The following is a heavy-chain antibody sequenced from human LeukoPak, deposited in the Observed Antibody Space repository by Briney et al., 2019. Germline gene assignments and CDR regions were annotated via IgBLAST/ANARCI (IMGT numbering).Heavy chain of an antibody. J-gene: IGHJ4*02. CDR1: GYTFTSNG. CDR2: ISAYNGNT. CDR3: ARDQQWLDPARHGFDY. V-gene: IGHV1-18*01. Sequence: GASVKVSCKASGYTFTSNGISWVRQVPGQGLERMGWISAYNGNTNYAQKFQGRVTMTTDTSTSAAYMELRSLRSDDTAVYYCARDQQWLDPARHGFDYWGQGTLVTVSS. D-gene: IGHD6-19*01.